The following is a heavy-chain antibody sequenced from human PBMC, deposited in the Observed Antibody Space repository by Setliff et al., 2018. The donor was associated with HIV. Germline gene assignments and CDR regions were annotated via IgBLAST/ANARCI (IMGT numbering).Heavy chain of an antibody. CDR3: ARLAHTRVVVAGFAIRTFDI. CDR2: TIPIFGTA. V-gene: IGHV1-69*13. Sequence: SEKVSCKASGGTFSSYAISWVRQAPGQGLEWMGGTIPIFGTANYAQQFQGRVTITADESTSTVYMELRSLRSDDTAVYYCARLAHTRVVVAGFAIRTFDIWGQGTLVTVSS. CDR1: GGTFSSYA. J-gene: IGHJ4*02. D-gene: IGHD6-19*01.